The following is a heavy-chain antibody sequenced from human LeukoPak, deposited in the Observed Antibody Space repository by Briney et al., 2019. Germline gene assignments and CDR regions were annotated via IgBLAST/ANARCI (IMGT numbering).Heavy chain of an antibody. Sequence: GGSLRLSCAASGFTFSTYVMSWVRQAPGKGLEWVSTISASGIGTYYADSVKGRFTVSRDNSKNTLYLQMNSLRADDTAVYYCAKDWLEYWGQGTLVTVSS. CDR2: ISASGIGT. J-gene: IGHJ4*02. V-gene: IGHV3-23*01. CDR3: AKDWLEY. D-gene: IGHD6-19*01. CDR1: GFTFSTYV.